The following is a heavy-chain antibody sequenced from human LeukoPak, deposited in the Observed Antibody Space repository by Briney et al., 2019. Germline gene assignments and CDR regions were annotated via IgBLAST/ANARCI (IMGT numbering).Heavy chain of an antibody. J-gene: IGHJ4*02. V-gene: IGHV3-21*01. CDR1: GFTFSSYS. CDR3: ARAPRGGYSGSYVDC. Sequence: PGGSLRLSCAASGFTFSSYSMNWVRQAPGKGLEWVSSISSSSSYIYYADSVKGRFTISRDNAKNSLYLQMNSLRAEDTAVYYCARAPRGGYSGSYVDCWGQGTLVTVSS. CDR2: ISSSSSYI. D-gene: IGHD1-26*01.